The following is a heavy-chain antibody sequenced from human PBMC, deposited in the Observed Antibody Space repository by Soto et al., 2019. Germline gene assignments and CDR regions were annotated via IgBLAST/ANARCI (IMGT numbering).Heavy chain of an antibody. CDR1: GYTFTSYY. CDR3: ASVFWSGPPFDY. CDR2: INATSGST. D-gene: IGHD3-3*01. V-gene: IGHV1-46*04. J-gene: IGHJ4*02. Sequence: ASVKVSCKASGYTFTSYYIHWVRQAPGQGLEWMGRINATSGSTNYSQKLQGRVTITSDTSASTAYMELSSLRSEDTAVYYCASVFWSGPPFDYWGQGTLVTVSS.